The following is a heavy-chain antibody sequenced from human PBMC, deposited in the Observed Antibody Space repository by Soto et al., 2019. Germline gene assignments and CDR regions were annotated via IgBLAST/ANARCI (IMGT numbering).Heavy chain of an antibody. D-gene: IGHD5-12*01. CDR2: ISSNGGST. Sequence: GKGLEYVSAISSNGGSTYYANSVKGRFTISRDNSKNTLYLQMGSLRAEDMAVYYCARDLNPATIMSGLDYSGQGTLVTLSS. CDR3: ARDLNPATIMSGLDY. J-gene: IGHJ4*02. V-gene: IGHV3-64*01.